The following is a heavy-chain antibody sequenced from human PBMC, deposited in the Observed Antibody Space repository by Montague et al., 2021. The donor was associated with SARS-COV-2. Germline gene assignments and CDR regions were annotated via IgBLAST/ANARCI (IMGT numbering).Heavy chain of an antibody. D-gene: IGHD3-10*02. Sequence: TLSLTCSVSGDSMTSGSYFWTWIRQPAGKGLEWIGHVQTSGTSNYNPSLRSRITMSIDASRNQLSLEVRSVTAADTAVYFCARDRPESWRISPGLAGLFATVVHSASGMDVWGQGTTVTVS. J-gene: IGHJ6*02. CDR1: GDSMTSGSYF. V-gene: IGHV4-61*09. CDR3: ARDRPESWRISPGLAGLFATVVHSASGMDV. CDR2: VQTSGTS.